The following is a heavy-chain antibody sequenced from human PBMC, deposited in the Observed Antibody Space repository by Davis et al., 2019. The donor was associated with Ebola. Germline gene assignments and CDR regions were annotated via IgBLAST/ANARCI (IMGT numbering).Heavy chain of an antibody. D-gene: IGHD2-21*01. CDR3: ARDLNIVVQPSNFEWGMDV. CDR1: GYTFTGYY. V-gene: IGHV1-2*02. CDR2: INPNSGGT. J-gene: IGHJ6*02. Sequence: AASVKVSCKASGYTFTGYYMHWVRQAPGQGLEWMGWINPNSGGTNYAQKFQGRVTVTRDTSTSTVYMELSSLRSEDTAVYYCARDLNIVVQPSNFEWGMDVWGQGTTVTVSS.